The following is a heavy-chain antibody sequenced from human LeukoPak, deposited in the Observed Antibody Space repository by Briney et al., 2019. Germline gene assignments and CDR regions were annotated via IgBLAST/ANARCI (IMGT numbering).Heavy chain of an antibody. D-gene: IGHD3-10*01. J-gene: IGHJ4*02. V-gene: IGHV3-53*01. CDR1: GFTVSSNY. CDR2: IYSGGST. CDR3: ARDASGGLFYFDY. Sequence: PGGSLRLSCAASGFTVSSNYMSWVRQAPGKGLEWVSVIYSGGSTYYADSVKGRFTIFRDNSKNTLYLQMNSLRAEDTAVYYCARDASGGLFYFDYWGQGTLVTVSS.